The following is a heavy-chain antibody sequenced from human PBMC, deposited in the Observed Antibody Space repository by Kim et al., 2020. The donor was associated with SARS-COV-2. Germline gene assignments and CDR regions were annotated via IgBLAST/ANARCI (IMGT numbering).Heavy chain of an antibody. CDR2: INHSGST. CDR3: ARAIFHYYDSSGYYHGRWFDP. D-gene: IGHD3-22*01. J-gene: IGHJ5*02. Sequence: SETLSLTCAVYGGSFSGYYWSWIRQPPGKGLEWIGEINHSGSTNYNPSLKSRVTISVDTSKNQFSLKLSSVTAADTAVYYCARAIFHYYDSSGYYHGRWFDPWGQGTLVTVSS. CDR1: GGSFSGYY. V-gene: IGHV4-34*01.